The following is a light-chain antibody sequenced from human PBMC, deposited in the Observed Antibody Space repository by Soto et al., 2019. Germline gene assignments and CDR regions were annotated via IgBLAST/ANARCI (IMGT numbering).Light chain of an antibody. CDR2: WAC. CDR1: QSVLYSSNNKNY. CDR3: QQYYSTPPYT. Sequence: DIVMTQSPDSLAVSLGERATINCKSSQSVLYSSNNKNYLAWYQQKPGQPPKLLIYWACTRESGVPDRFSGSGSGTDFSVTISSLQAEDVAVYYCQQYYSTPPYTFGQATKLEIK. J-gene: IGKJ2*01. V-gene: IGKV4-1*01.